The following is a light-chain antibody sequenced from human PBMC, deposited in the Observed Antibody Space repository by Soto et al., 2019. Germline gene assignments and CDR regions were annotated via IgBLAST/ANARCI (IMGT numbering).Light chain of an antibody. V-gene: IGKV1-5*03. J-gene: IGKJ4*01. CDR2: KAS. Sequence: DIQMTQSPSTLPASVGDSVTITCRADQSISTWLAWCQQTPGKAPNLLIYKASRLETGVPSRFSGSGSGTEFTLNISLLQPDDFETYYCQKYNSYSPLTFGGGTKGDIK. CDR3: QKYNSYSPLT. CDR1: QSISTW.